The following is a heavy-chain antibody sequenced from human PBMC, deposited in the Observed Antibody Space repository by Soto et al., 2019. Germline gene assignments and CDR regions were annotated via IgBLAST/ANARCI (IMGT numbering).Heavy chain of an antibody. CDR3: ARVSAASLLRGVIIN. Sequence: QVLLQESGPGLVKPSGTLSLTCTVSGASISSDNWWGWFRLPPGKGLEWIGEIYHGGNTNSNPSLKSRVTMSADASKNYFSLHLSSVTAADTAIYYCARVSAASLLRGVIINWGQGALVSVSS. CDR1: GASISSDNW. D-gene: IGHD3-10*01. V-gene: IGHV4-4*02. J-gene: IGHJ4*02. CDR2: IYHGGNT.